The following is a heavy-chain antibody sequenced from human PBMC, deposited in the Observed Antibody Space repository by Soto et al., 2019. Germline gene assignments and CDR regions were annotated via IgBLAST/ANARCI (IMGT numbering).Heavy chain of an antibody. D-gene: IGHD3-3*01. J-gene: IGHJ6*03. V-gene: IGHV3-7*01. Sequence: GGSLRLSCAASGFTFSSYWMSWVRRAPGKGLEWVANIKQDGSEKYYVDSVKGRFTISRDNAKNSLYLQMNSLRAEDTAVYYSARSYYDFWSGFGYMDVWGKGTTVTVSS. CDR1: GFTFSSYW. CDR2: IKQDGSEK. CDR3: ARSYYDFWSGFGYMDV.